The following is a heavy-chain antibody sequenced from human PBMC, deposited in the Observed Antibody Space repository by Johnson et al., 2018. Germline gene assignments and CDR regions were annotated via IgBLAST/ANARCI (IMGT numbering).Heavy chain of an antibody. V-gene: IGHV3-15*07. D-gene: IGHD4-23*01. CDR3: TTEDGGNPDGFGI. CDR1: GFTFNNAW. J-gene: IGHJ3*02. CDR2: IQSKTDGGTT. Sequence: VQLVQSGGGLVKPGGSLRLSCAASGFTFNNAWMHWVRQAPGKGLEWVGRIQSKTDGGTTDPAAPVKGRFTISRDDSKNTLYLQMNSRKTEDTAVYYCTTEDGGNPDGFGIWGQGTMVTVSP.